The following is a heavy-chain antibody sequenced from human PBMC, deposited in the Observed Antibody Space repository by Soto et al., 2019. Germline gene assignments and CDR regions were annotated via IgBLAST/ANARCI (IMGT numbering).Heavy chain of an antibody. CDR3: ARESVQSSSAPFDY. V-gene: IGHV4-39*02. CDR2: IYYSEST. D-gene: IGHD3-10*01. Sequence: SETLSLTCTVSGDSGGFISSSSYHWGWIRQPPGKGPEWIGNIYYSESTYYNPSLKSRVTISGDTSKNQFSLRLTSVTAADTAVYYCARESVQSSSAPFDYWGQGTLVTVSS. CDR1: GDSGGFISSSSYH. J-gene: IGHJ4*02.